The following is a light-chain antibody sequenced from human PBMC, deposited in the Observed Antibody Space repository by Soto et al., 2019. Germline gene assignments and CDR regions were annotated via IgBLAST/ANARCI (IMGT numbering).Light chain of an antibody. V-gene: IGKV1-6*01. J-gene: IGKJ2*01. Sequence: AIQMTQSPSSLSASVGDRVTITCRASQGIRDDLAWYQQRPGKAPKLLIYAASNLQSGVPSRFSGSGSGTDFTLIISSMQPEDFATSYCLQDYDYPYTFGQGTKLEIK. CDR1: QGIRDD. CDR2: AAS. CDR3: LQDYDYPYT.